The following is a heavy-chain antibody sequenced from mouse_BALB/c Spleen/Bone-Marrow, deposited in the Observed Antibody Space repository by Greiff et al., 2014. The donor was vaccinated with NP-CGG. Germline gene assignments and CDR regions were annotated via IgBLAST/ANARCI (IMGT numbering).Heavy chain of an antibody. CDR1: GYIFTNYW. CDR2: INPTNGRS. Sequence: QVQLQQPGAELVKPGASVELSCKASGYIFTNYWMHWVKQRPGQGLSWIGEINPTNGRSNYNEKFKSKATLTVDKSSSTAYMQLSSLTSEDSAVYYCARRGDYYGAMDYWGQGTSVTVSS. CDR3: ARRGDYYGAMDY. V-gene: IGHV1S81*02. J-gene: IGHJ4*01. D-gene: IGHD1-1*01.